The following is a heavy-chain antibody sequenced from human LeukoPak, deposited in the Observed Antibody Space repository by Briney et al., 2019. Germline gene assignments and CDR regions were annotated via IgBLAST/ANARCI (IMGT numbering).Heavy chain of an antibody. D-gene: IGHD3-10*01. CDR2: INSDGSST. V-gene: IGHV3-74*01. J-gene: IGHJ4*02. CDR1: GFTFSTYW. CDR3: AKNYGSGYRYFDY. Sequence: GGSLRLSCAASGFTFSTYWMHWVRQAPGKGLVWVSHINSDGSSTNYADSVKGRFTISRDNSKNTLYLQMNSLTADDTAVYYCAKNYGSGYRYFDYWGQGTLVTVSS.